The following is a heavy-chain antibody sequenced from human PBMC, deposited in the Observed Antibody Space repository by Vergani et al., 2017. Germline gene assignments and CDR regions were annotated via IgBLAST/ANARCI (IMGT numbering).Heavy chain of an antibody. Sequence: EVQLLESGGGLVQPGGSLRLSCAASGFTFSNAWMSWVRQAPGKGLEWVGRIKSKTDGGTTDYAAPVKGRFTISRDDSKNTLYLQMNSLKTEDTAVYYCTTDTPPLRYYYYYYMDVWGKGTTVTVSS. CDR3: TTDTPPLRYYYYYYMDV. CDR2: IKSKTDGGTT. V-gene: IGHV3-15*01. J-gene: IGHJ6*03. CDR1: GFTFSNAW.